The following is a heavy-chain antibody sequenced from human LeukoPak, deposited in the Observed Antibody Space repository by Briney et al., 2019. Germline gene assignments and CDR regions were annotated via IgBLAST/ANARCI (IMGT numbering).Heavy chain of an antibody. D-gene: IGHD3-10*01. CDR2: IYHSGST. CDR3: ARGLWFGEPQNS. V-gene: IGHV4-59*01. Sequence: NPSETLSLTCTVSGASISSYYWSWIRQPPGKGLEWIGFIYHSGSTNYNPSLKSRVTISVDTSKNQFSLKLSSVTAADTAVYYCARGLWFGEPQNSWGQGTLVTVSS. J-gene: IGHJ4*02. CDR1: GASISSYY.